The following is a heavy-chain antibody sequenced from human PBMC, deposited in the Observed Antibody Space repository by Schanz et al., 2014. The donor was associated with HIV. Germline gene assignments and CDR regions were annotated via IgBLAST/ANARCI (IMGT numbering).Heavy chain of an antibody. J-gene: IGHJ6*02. Sequence: QVQLVQSGAEVKKPGSSVKVFCRASGGTFINYAFSWVRQAPGQGLEWMGGIIPILATAKYAQKFQGRVTITADESTSTLYLELSSLRSEDTAVYYCTSGSFEFGDLLDDYYYDAMDVWGQGTTVTVSS. CDR2: IIPILATA. CDR1: GGTFINYA. CDR3: TSGSFEFGDLLDDYYYDAMDV. D-gene: IGHD3-10*01. V-gene: IGHV1-69*01.